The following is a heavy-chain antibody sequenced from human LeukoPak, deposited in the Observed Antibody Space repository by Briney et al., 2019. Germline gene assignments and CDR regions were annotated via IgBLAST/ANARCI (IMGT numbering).Heavy chain of an antibody. V-gene: IGHV3-21*01. Sequence: GGSLRLSCAASGFTFSSYWMNWVRQAPGKGLEWVSSISSSSSYIYYADSVKGRFTISRDNAKNSLYLQMNSLRAEDTAVYYCAREGLMSHTKDYWGQGTLVTVSS. CDR1: GFTFSSYW. J-gene: IGHJ4*02. D-gene: IGHD3-16*01. CDR2: ISSSSSYI. CDR3: AREGLMSHTKDY.